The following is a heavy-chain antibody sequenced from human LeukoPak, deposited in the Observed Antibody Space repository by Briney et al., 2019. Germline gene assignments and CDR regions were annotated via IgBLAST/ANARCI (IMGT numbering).Heavy chain of an antibody. J-gene: IGHJ2*01. CDR1: GYVFTGHG. V-gene: IGHV1-18*01. CDR2: ISTYNDFT. CDR3: VRGGSNTSFDL. Sequence: ASVKVSCKASGYVFTGHGISWVRQAPGERLEWLGWISTYNDFTTYAREFQDRVTMTTVTHMRTAYMELRNLRSDDTAVYYCVRGGSNTSFDLWGRGTQVTVSS. D-gene: IGHD4-11*01.